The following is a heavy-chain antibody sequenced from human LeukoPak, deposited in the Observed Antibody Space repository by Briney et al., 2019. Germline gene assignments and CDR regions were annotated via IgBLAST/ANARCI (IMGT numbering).Heavy chain of an antibody. Sequence: GGSLRLSCTASGFTFSSDAMSWVRQAPGKGLEWVSAISSAGAYYADSVRGRFIMSRDNSKNTLYLQMNSLRDEDTAIYYCARDPNGDYVGAFAFWGQGTMVTVSS. D-gene: IGHD4-17*01. CDR1: GFTFSSDA. CDR2: ISSAGA. J-gene: IGHJ3*01. V-gene: IGHV3-23*01. CDR3: ARDPNGDYVGAFAF.